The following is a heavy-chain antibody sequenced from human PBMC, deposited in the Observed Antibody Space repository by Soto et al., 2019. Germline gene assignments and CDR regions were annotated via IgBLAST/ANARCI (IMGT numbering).Heavy chain of an antibody. CDR1: GFTFSSYS. J-gene: IGHJ1*01. CDR2: ISSSSSTI. CDR3: ARDLGYSSSWSRSPGYFQH. D-gene: IGHD6-13*01. V-gene: IGHV3-48*01. Sequence: GGSLRLSCSASGFTFSSYSMNWVRQAPGKGLEWVSYISSSSSTIYYADSVKGRFTISRDNAKNSLYLQMNSLRAEDTAVYYCARDLGYSSSWSRSPGYFQHWGQGTLVTVSS.